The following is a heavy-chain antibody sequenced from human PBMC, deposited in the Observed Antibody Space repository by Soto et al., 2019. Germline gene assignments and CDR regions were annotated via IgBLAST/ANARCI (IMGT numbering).Heavy chain of an antibody. CDR1: GITYSTYA. CDR3: ARAIRGYVT. J-gene: IGHJ5*02. Sequence: QVHLVQSGAEVKHPGASVRVSCKASGITYSTYAIHWVRQAPGQGLEWMGWINAGEGYTRYSQDFQGRVTLTTVTSASTTYMDLSNLTFEDTAVYYCARAIRGYVTWGQGTQVTVS. D-gene: IGHD5-12*01. V-gene: IGHV1-3*01. CDR2: INAGEGYT.